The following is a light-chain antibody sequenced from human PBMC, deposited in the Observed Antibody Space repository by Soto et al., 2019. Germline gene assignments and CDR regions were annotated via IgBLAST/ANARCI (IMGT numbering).Light chain of an antibody. V-gene: IGLV2-14*01. CDR2: EVR. CDR3: SSYTTTSTLV. Sequence: QSALTQPASVSGSLGQSITISCIGTSRDVGSYNLVSWYQQRPGEAPKLIISEVRNRPSGISYRFTGSKSGNTASLTISGLQAEDEADYYCSSYTTTSTLVFGGGTKLTVL. J-gene: IGLJ3*02. CDR1: SRDVGSYNL.